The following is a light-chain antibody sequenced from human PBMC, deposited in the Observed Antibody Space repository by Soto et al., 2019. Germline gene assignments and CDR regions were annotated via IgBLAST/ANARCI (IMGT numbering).Light chain of an antibody. J-gene: IGKJ4*01. CDR3: QQYNHGSPWLT. CDR1: QSVSSN. V-gene: IGKV3-15*01. Sequence: EIVMTQSPATLSVSPGERATLSCRASQSVSSNLAWYQQRPGQAPRLLIYGASTRATGIPARFSGSGSGTEFTLTISGLPSEDLTVYYCQQYNHGSPWLTFGGGTKVEIK. CDR2: GAS.